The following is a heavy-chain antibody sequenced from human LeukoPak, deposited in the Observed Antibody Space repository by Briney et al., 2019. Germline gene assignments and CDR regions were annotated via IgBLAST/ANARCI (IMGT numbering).Heavy chain of an antibody. Sequence: GGSLRLSCAASGFTFSSYEMNWVRQAPGKGLEWVSYISSSGSTIYYADSVKGRFTISRDNAKNSLYLQMNSLRAEDTAVYYCASVSSGWLFDYWGQGTLVTVSS. V-gene: IGHV3-48*03. CDR1: GFTFSSYE. D-gene: IGHD6-19*01. J-gene: IGHJ4*02. CDR2: ISSSGSTI. CDR3: ASVSSGWLFDY.